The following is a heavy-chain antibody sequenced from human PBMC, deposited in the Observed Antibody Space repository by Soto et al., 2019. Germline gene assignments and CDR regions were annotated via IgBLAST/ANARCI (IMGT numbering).Heavy chain of an antibody. CDR1: GLTVSSTY. CDR3: ARGPWGYYDVNTFGRRGEVDY. CDR2: IYTAGTT. V-gene: IGHV3-66*01. J-gene: IGHJ4*02. Sequence: EVQLVESGGDLVQPWGSLRLSCAVSGLTVSSTYMSWVRQAPGKGLEWVSVIYTAGTTYYPDSVKGRFTISRDNSKNIIYLQMNSLRAEDTAVYYCARGPWGYYDVNTFGRRGEVDYWGQGTLVTVSS. D-gene: IGHD3-16*01.